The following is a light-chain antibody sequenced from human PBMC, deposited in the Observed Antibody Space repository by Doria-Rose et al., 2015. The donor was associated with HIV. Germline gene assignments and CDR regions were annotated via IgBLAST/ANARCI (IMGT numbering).Light chain of an antibody. CDR1: QSFSSTY. Sequence: EIVMTQSPGTLSLSPGERATLSCRASQSFSSTYLAWYQQKPGQAPSLLIYDGSTGATDIPDRFSASGSGTDFTLTINRLEPEDFALYYCHQYGTSWTFGQGTKVEI. J-gene: IGKJ1*01. CDR2: DGS. CDR3: HQYGTSWT. V-gene: IGKV3-20*01.